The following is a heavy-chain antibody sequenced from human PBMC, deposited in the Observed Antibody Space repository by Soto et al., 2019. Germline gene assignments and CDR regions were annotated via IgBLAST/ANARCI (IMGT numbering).Heavy chain of an antibody. Sequence: KPSETLSLTCTVSGGSVTNSSYYWGWIRQSPGKGLEWIGSVYYRARSYSKSSVKRRVTISVDTSKNRFSLSLNSVTASDTAVYFSLSQRTTVPTQAYFDYWGPGDMVTVSS. CDR1: GGSVTNSSYY. CDR3: LSQRTTVPTQAYFDY. J-gene: IGHJ4*02. D-gene: IGHD4-17*01. V-gene: IGHV4-39*01. CDR2: VYYRARS.